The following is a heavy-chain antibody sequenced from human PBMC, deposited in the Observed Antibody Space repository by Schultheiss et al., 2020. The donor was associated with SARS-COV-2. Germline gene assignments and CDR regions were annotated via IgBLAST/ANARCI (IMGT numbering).Heavy chain of an antibody. Sequence: GGSLRLSCAASGFTFSSYEMNWVRQAPGKGLEWVSAISGSGGSTYYADSVKGRFTISRDNSKNKLYLQMNSLRAEDTAVYYCARDDAFDIWGQGTMVTVSS. CDR2: ISGSGGST. CDR1: GFTFSSYE. V-gene: IGHV3-23*01. CDR3: ARDDAFDI. J-gene: IGHJ3*02.